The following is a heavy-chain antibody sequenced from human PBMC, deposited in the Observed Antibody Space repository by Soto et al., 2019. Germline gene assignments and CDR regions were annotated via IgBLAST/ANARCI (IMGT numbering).Heavy chain of an antibody. CDR2: IIPILGIA. V-gene: IGHV1-69*08. D-gene: IGHD2-2*01. CDR3: AREGYCSSTSCYEHYYYYYIDV. CDR1: GGTFSSYT. J-gene: IGHJ6*03. Sequence: QVQLVQSGAEVKKPGSSVKVSCKASGGTFSSYTISWVRQAPGQGLEWTGRIIPILGIANYAQKFQGRVTITADKSTSTAYMELSSLRSEDTAVYYCAREGYCSSTSCYEHYYYYYIDVWGKGTTVTVSS.